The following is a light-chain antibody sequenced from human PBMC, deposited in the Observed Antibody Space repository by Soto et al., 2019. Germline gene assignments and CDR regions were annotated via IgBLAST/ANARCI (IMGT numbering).Light chain of an antibody. CDR3: QQYNNWPGWA. Sequence: EIVMTQSPATLSVSPGERVTLSCRASQSVSSYLAWYQQKPGQDPRLLIYGASTRATGIAARFSGSGSGTEFTLTISSLQSEDFAVYYCQQYNNWPGWAFGQGTKVEIK. V-gene: IGKV3-15*01. CDR2: GAS. J-gene: IGKJ1*01. CDR1: QSVSSY.